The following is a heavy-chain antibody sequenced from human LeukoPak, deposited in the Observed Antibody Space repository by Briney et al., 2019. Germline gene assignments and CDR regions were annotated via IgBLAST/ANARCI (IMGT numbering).Heavy chain of an antibody. D-gene: IGHD2-15*01. V-gene: IGHV4-39*07. Sequence: PSETLSLTCTVSGGSISSSSYYWGWIRQPPGKGLEWIGSIYYSGSTYYNPSLKSRVTISVDTSKNQFSLKLSSVTAADTAVYYCARVPLPYFDYWGQGTLVTVSS. J-gene: IGHJ4*02. CDR1: GGSISSSSYY. CDR3: ARVPLPYFDY. CDR2: IYYSGST.